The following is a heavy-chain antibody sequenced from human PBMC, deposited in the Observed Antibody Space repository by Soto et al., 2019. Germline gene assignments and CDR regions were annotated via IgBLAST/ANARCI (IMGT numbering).Heavy chain of an antibody. CDR2: IYWNDDK. J-gene: IGHJ4*02. CDR3: AHNNVRDDNGGFHRS. CDR1: GFSMTTGGVG. D-gene: IGHD3-22*01. Sequence: QITLKESGPTLVNPTQTLTVTCNFSGFSMTTGGVGVCWIRQPPGTALEWLALIYWNDDKQYSPSLKNRLTITKDTSKNQVVLTMTKMDPVDTATYYSAHNNVRDDNGGFHRSWGQGTLVTVSS. V-gene: IGHV2-5*01.